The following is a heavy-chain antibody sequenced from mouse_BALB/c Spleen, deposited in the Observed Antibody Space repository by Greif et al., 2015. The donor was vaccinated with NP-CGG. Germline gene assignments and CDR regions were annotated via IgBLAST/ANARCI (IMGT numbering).Heavy chain of an antibody. CDR3: ARDYFDY. Sequence: EAQGVESGGGLVKPGGSLKLSCAASGFTFSDYYMYWVRQTPEKRLEWVATISDGGSYTYYPDSVKGRFTISRDNAKNNLYLQMSSLKSEDTAMYYCARDYFDYWGQGTTLTVSS. CDR2: ISDGGSYT. J-gene: IGHJ2*01. CDR1: GFTFSDYY. V-gene: IGHV5-4*02.